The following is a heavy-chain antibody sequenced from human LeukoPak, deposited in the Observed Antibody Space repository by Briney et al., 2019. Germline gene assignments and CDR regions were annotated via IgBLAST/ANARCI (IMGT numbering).Heavy chain of an antibody. Sequence: SETLSLTCTVSGGSISSYYWSWIRQPPGKGLEWIGYIYYSGSTNYNPSLKSRVTISVDTSKNQFSLKVSSVTAADTAVYYCVRAVAATRIDFWGQGTLVTASS. CDR2: IYYSGST. V-gene: IGHV4-59*01. CDR1: GGSISSYY. J-gene: IGHJ4*02. D-gene: IGHD6-19*01. CDR3: VRAVAATRIDF.